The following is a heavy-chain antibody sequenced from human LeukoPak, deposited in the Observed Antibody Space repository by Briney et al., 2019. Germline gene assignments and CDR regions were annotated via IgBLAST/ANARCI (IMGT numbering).Heavy chain of an antibody. CDR1: GFTFSHYS. CDR2: ISSSSSYI. D-gene: IGHD3-22*01. CDR3: ARGNDYYDSSGYYY. Sequence: GGSLRLSCAASGFTFSHYSINWVRQAPGKGREWVSFISSSSSYIYYADSVKGRFTISRDNAKNSLYLKVNSLRAEDTAVYYCARGNDYYDSSGYYYWGQGTLVTVSS. V-gene: IGHV3-21*01. J-gene: IGHJ4*02.